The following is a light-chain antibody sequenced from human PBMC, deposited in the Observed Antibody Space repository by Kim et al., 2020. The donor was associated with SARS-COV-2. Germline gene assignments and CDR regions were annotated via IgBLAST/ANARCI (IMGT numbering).Light chain of an antibody. CDR3: QQYNSWPPLT. CDR1: QSLSTN. CDR2: GAS. Sequence: EIVMTQSPATLSVSPGARVTLSCRASQSLSTNLAWYQQKPGQAPRLLISGASARAAGVPARFRGSGSGTEFTLTISTVQSDDFAVYYCQQYNSWPPLTFGGGTKLEI. V-gene: IGKV3-15*01. J-gene: IGKJ4*01.